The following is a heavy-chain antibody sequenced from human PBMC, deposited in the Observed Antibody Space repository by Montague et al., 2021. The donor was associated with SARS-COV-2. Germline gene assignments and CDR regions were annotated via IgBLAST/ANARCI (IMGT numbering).Heavy chain of an antibody. J-gene: IGHJ6*02. V-gene: IGHV4-34*01. CDR3: ARAVRGVIILSPYYAMDV. Sequence: SETLSLTCAVYGGSFSAYYWNWIRQPPGKGLEWIGDINHSGRTNXXPPLKSRVTVSLDTSKNQFSLKLRSVTAADTAVYYCARAVRGVIILSPYYAMDVWGQGTSVTVSS. CDR2: INHSGRT. D-gene: IGHD3-10*01. CDR1: GGSFSAYY.